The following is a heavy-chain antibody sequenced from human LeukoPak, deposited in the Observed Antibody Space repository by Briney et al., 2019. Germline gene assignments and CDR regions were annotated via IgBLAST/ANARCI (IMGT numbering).Heavy chain of an antibody. CDR3: ARGSIVARPFGFDYYYYYMDV. Sequence: GGSLRLSCAASGFTFSSDWMSWVRQAPGKGLEWVANIKQDGSEKYYVDSVKGRFTISRDNAKNSLYLQMTSLRAEDTAVYYCARGSIVARPFGFDYYYYYMDVWGKGTTVTVSS. CDR2: IKQDGSEK. J-gene: IGHJ6*03. D-gene: IGHD6-6*01. CDR1: GFTFSSDW. V-gene: IGHV3-7*01.